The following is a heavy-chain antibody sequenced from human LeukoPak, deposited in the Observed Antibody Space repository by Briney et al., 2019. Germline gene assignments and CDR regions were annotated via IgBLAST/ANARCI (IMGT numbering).Heavy chain of an antibody. Sequence: PSETLSLTCTVSGGSISSYYWSWIRQPAGKGLEWIGRIYSSGSPNYNPSLSSRVIMSIDTSKNQFSLKLSSVTAADTAVYYCARTLLPAHRGAFDTCGQGTMVTVSS. CDR3: ARTLLPAHRGAFDT. CDR2: IYSSGSP. D-gene: IGHD2/OR15-2a*01. J-gene: IGHJ3*02. V-gene: IGHV4-4*07. CDR1: GGSISSYY.